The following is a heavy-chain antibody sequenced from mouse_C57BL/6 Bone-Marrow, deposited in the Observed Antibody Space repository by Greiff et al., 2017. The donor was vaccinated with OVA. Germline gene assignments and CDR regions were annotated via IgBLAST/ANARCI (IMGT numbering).Heavy chain of an antibody. J-gene: IGHJ2*01. CDR3: TRGYYFDY. CDR1: GYTFTSYT. V-gene: IGHV1-4*01. Sequence: VKLMESGAELARPGASVKMSCKASGYTFTSYTIHWVKQRPGQGLEWIGYIDPTNDYTNYNQKFKGKATLTADKSSSTAYMQLSSLTSEDSAVYYCTRGYYFDYWGQGTTLTVS. CDR2: IDPTNDYT.